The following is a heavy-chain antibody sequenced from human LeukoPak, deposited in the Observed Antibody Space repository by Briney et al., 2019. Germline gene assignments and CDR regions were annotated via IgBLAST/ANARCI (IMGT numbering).Heavy chain of an antibody. CDR3: ARYEITMIVVIQVPGAFDI. V-gene: IGHV4-31*03. CDR2: IYYSGST. CDR1: GGSISSGGYY. D-gene: IGHD3-22*01. Sequence: SETLSLTCTVSGGSISSGGYYWSWIRQHPGKGLEWIGYIYYSGSTYYNPSLKSRVTISVDTSKNQFSLKLSSVTAADTAVYYCARYEITMIVVIQVPGAFDIRGQGTMVTVSS. J-gene: IGHJ3*02.